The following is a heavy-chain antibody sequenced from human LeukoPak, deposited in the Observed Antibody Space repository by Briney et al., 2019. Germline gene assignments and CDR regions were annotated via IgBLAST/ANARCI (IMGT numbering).Heavy chain of an antibody. Sequence: GGSLRLSCAASGFSFIDYAMNWVRQAPGKGLEGISYITVESDIIHYADSVKGRFTISRDNSKNTLYLQMNSLRAEDTAVYYCARGLVEMATIFVVWGQGTLVTVSS. CDR1: GFSFIDYA. CDR2: ITVESDII. CDR3: ARGLVEMATIFVV. D-gene: IGHD5-24*01. J-gene: IGHJ4*02. V-gene: IGHV3-48*01.